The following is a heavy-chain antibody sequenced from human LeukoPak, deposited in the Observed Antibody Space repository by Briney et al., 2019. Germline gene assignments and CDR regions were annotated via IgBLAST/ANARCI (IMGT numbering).Heavy chain of an antibody. CDR3: AKIPYDFWSGYTQFDY. J-gene: IGHJ4*02. V-gene: IGHV3-30*02. CDR1: GFTFRSYG. D-gene: IGHD3-3*01. Sequence: PGGSLRLSCAASGFTFRSYGMHWVRQAPGKGLEWVAFIRYDGSNKYYADSVKGRFTISRDNSKNTLYLQMNSLRAEDTAVYYCAKIPYDFWSGYTQFDYWGQGTLVTVSS. CDR2: IRYDGSNK.